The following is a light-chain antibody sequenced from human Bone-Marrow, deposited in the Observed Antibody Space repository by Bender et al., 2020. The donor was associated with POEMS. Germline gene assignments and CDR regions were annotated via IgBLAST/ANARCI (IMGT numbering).Light chain of an antibody. J-gene: IGLJ2*01. CDR2: YDD. CDR3: SAWDRSLRGSV. Sequence: QSVVTQPPSLSEAPRQRVTISCSGSSSNIGNHGVNWYQQLPGEAPKLLIYYDDLLTPGVSDRFSASKSGSSGQRAICESHCEDDALYYYSAWDRSLRGSVFGGGAKLAVL. V-gene: IGLV1-36*01. CDR1: SSNIGNHG.